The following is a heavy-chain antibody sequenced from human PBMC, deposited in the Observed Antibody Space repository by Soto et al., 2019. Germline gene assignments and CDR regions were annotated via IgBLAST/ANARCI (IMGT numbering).Heavy chain of an antibody. V-gene: IGHV1-2*02. CDR2: INPNSGGT. D-gene: IGHD2-2*02. CDR3: ARSLTEGYCTITGCYTRPLYGMDV. Sequence: ASVKVSCKASGYTFSGYYIHWLRQAPGQGLEWMGWINPNSGGTNYAQKFQGRVTVTRDTPTSTAYMELSRLTSDDTAVYYCARSLTEGYCTITGCYTRPLYGMDVWGQGTTVTISS. CDR1: GYTFSGYY. J-gene: IGHJ6*02.